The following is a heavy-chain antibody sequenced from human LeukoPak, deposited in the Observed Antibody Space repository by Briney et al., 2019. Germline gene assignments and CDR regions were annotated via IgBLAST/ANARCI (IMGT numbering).Heavy chain of an antibody. Sequence: GASVKVSCKASGYTFTGYYMHWVRQAPGQGLEWMAWINPNSGGTYYAQNFHDRITMTRDTSISTAYMELSRLRSDDTAIYYCARANALYCRSTSCLFDYWGQGTLVTVSS. J-gene: IGHJ4*02. D-gene: IGHD2-2*01. V-gene: IGHV1-2*02. CDR3: ARANALYCRSTSCLFDY. CDR1: GYTFTGYY. CDR2: INPNSGGT.